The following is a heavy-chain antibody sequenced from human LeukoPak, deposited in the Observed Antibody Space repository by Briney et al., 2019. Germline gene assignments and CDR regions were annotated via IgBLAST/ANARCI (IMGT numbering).Heavy chain of an antibody. CDR2: INPNSGGT. D-gene: IGHD1-26*01. CDR3: ARVGVTRGQDAFDI. Sequence: ASVKVSCKASGYTFNGYYKHWVRRAPGQGLEWMGWINPNSGGTNYAQKFQGRVTMTRDTSISTAYMELSRLRSDDTAMYYCARVGVTRGQDAFDIWGQGTMVTVSS. J-gene: IGHJ3*02. CDR1: GYTFNGYY. V-gene: IGHV1-2*02.